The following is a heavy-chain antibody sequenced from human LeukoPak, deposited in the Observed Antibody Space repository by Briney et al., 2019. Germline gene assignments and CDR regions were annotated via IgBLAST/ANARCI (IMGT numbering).Heavy chain of an antibody. J-gene: IGHJ6*02. V-gene: IGHV1-8*01. CDR2: MNPNSGNT. D-gene: IGHD1-26*01. CDR1: GYTFTSYD. Sequence: GASVKVSCKASGYTFTSYDINWVRQATGQGLEWMGWMNPNSGNTGYAQKFQGRVTMTRNTSISTAYMELSSLRSEDTAVYYCASWAVGATRRYYYYGMDVWGQGTTVTVSS. CDR3: ASWAVGATRRYYYYGMDV.